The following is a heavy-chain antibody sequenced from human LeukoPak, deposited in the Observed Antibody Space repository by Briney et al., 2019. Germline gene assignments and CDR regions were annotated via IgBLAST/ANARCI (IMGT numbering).Heavy chain of an antibody. V-gene: IGHV1-46*01. Sequence: ASVKVSCKASGYSFTNYYIQWVRQAPGQGLEWMGISNPSGGSTSYAQKFQGRVTMNRDTSTSPVYMELSSLRSEGTAVYFCAREGGAMVGFDYWGQGTLVTVSS. J-gene: IGHJ4*02. CDR3: AREGGAMVGFDY. D-gene: IGHD5-18*01. CDR2: SNPSGGST. CDR1: GYSFTNYY.